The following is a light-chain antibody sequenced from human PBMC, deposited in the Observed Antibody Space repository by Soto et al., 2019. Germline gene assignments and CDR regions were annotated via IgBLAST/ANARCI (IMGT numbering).Light chain of an antibody. V-gene: IGKV3-11*01. CDR2: DAS. CDR3: QQHISWPLT. J-gene: IGKJ4*01. Sequence: EIALTQSPATLSLSPGERATLSCRASQSVTNSLAWYQQKPGQAPRLLVYDASNRATGIPTRFSGSGSGTDFTLTISNLEPEDFAVYYCQQHISWPLTFGGGTKVDIK. CDR1: QSVTNS.